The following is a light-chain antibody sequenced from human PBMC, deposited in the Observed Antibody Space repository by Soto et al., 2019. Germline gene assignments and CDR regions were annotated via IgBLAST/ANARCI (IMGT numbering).Light chain of an antibody. CDR2: SAS. J-gene: IGKJ2*01. V-gene: IGKV3-15*01. CDR3: QQYDQRYT. CDR1: RSVSTG. Sequence: EIVMTQSPAALSVSPGEGATLSCRASRSVSTGVAWYQQKPGLPPRLLIYSASTRATGVPARFSGSGSRTEYTLTISRHLSEDYATYYCQQYDQRYTFGQGTKLEIK.